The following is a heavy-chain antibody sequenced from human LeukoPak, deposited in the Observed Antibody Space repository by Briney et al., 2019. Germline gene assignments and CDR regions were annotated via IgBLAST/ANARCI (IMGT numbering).Heavy chain of an antibody. D-gene: IGHD5-18*01. CDR3: ARDARKVDTAMVPPNYCYYGMDV. Sequence: GASVKVSCKASGVTFSSYAISWVRQAPGQGLEWMGRIIPIPGIANYAQKFQGRVTITADKSTSTAYMELSSLRSEDTAVYYCARDARKVDTAMVPPNYCYYGMDVGGQGTTVTVSS. CDR1: GVTFSSYA. J-gene: IGHJ6*02. V-gene: IGHV1-69*04. CDR2: IIPIPGIA.